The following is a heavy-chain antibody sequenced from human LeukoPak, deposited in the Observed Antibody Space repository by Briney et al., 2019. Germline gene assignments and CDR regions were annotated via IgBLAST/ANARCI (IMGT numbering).Heavy chain of an antibody. CDR2: IDAGNGRT. Sequence: GASVKVSCKASGYDFTKYAVQWVRQAPGQRLEWMGWIDAGNGRTKYSQDFQGRVTMTRDTSISTAYMELSRLRSDDTAVYYCARVVGVEYYFDYWGQGTLVTVSS. J-gene: IGHJ4*02. CDR3: ARVVGVEYYFDY. CDR1: GYDFTKYA. D-gene: IGHD2-21*01. V-gene: IGHV1-3*01.